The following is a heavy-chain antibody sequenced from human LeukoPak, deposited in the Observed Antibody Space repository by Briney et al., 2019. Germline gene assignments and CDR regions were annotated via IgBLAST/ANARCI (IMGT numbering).Heavy chain of an antibody. CDR1: ARSFSGYY. D-gene: IGHD3-16*02. CDR2: INHSGST. Sequence: KPSETLSLICAVYARSFSGYYWSWIRQPPGEGLEWIGEINHSGSTNYNPSLKSRVTIPVDTSKNQFSLKLSSVTAADTGVYYGARVKLQYDYIWGSYRYFDYGGEGTLVPVP. CDR3: ARVKLQYDYIWGSYRYFDY. J-gene: IGHJ4*02. V-gene: IGHV4-34*01.